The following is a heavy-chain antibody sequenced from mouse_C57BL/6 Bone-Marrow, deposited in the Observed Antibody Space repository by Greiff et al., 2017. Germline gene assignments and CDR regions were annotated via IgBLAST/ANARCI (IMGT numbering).Heavy chain of an antibody. Sequence: VQLQQSGPELVKPGASVKISCKASGYTFTDYYMNWVKQSHGKSLEWIGDINPNNGGTSYNQKFKGKATLTVDKSSSTAYMELRSLTSEDSAVYYCARAIDGYWGNYWGQGTTLTVSS. CDR2: INPNNGGT. CDR1: GYTFTDYY. J-gene: IGHJ2*01. D-gene: IGHD2-3*01. V-gene: IGHV1-26*01. CDR3: ARAIDGYWGNY.